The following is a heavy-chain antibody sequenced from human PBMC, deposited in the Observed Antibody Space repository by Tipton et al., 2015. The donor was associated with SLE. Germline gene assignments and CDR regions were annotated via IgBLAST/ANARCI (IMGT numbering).Heavy chain of an antibody. Sequence: QSGAEVKKPGASVRVSCKASGYTFTGYYIHWVRQAPGQGLEYMGWINPYNGGANSAQKFQGRVTMTRDTSISTAYMELSRLRSDDTAIYYCARGYYDSRSWFDPWGQGTLVTVS. V-gene: IGHV1-2*02. J-gene: IGHJ5*02. CDR2: INPYNGGA. CDR3: ARGYYDSRSWFDP. D-gene: IGHD3-22*01. CDR1: GYTFTGYY.